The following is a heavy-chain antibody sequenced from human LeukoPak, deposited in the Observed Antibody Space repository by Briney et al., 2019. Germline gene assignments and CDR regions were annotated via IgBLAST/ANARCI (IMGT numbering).Heavy chain of an antibody. CDR2: ISWNSGSI. CDR1: GFIFNNYA. CDR3: AKDNRRHYTSGPNPDSLH. D-gene: IGHD6-19*01. J-gene: IGHJ4*02. Sequence: GGSLRLSCAGSGFIFNNYAMHWVRQPPGKGLERVSGISWNSGSIDYADSVKGRFTISRDNAKNSLYLQMNSLRVEDTAFYYCAKDNRRHYTSGPNPDSLHWGQGALVTVSS. V-gene: IGHV3-9*01.